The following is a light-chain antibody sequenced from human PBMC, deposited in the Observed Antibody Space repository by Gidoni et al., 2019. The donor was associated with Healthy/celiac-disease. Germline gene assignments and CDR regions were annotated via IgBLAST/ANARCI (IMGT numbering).Light chain of an antibody. J-gene: IGLJ2*01. CDR2: DVS. CDR3: CSYAGSYTLV. CDR1: SSDVGGYNY. V-gene: IGLV2-11*01. Sequence: QSALTQPRSVSGSPGQSVTISCTGTSSDVGGYNYVSWYQKHHGKDTNSMIYDVSKRPSGVPDRFAGSKSGNTASLSISGLQAEDEADDYCCSYAGSYTLVFGGGTKLTVL.